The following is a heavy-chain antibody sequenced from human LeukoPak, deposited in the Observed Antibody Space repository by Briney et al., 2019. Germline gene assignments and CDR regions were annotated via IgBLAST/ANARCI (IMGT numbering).Heavy chain of an antibody. J-gene: IGHJ4*02. CDR2: INHSGST. CDR3: ARQWLVSPLFDY. Sequence: SESLSLTCAVYGGSFSGYYWSWIRQPPGKGLEWIGEINHSGSTNYNPSLRSRVTVSVHTSKNQLSLKLSSVTAADTAVYYCARQWLVSPLFDYWGQGTLVTVSS. V-gene: IGHV4-34*01. CDR1: GGSFSGYY. D-gene: IGHD6-19*01.